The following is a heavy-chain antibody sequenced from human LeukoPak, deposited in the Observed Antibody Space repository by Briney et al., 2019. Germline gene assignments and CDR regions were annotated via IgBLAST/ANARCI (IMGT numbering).Heavy chain of an antibody. Sequence: SETLSLTCTVSGGSISSYYWSWIRQPPGKGLEWIGYIYYSGSTNYNPSLKSRATISVDTSKNQFSLKLSSVTAADTAVYYCARDTDKRGNWFDPWGQGTLVTVSS. D-gene: IGHD2-15*01. CDR1: GGSISSYY. J-gene: IGHJ5*02. V-gene: IGHV4-59*01. CDR2: IYYSGST. CDR3: ARDTDKRGNWFDP.